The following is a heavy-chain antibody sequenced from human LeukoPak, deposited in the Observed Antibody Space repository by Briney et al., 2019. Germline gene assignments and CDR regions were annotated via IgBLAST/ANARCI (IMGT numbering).Heavy chain of an antibody. CDR1: GYTFTGYY. Sequence: SVKVSCKSSGYTFTGYYMHWVRQAPGQGLEWMGGIIPIFGTANYAQKFQGRVTITADESTSTAYMELSSLRSEDTAVYYCARDGPTVDWYFDLWGRGTLVTVSS. D-gene: IGHD4-11*01. V-gene: IGHV1-69*13. CDR3: ARDGPTVDWYFDL. CDR2: IIPIFGTA. J-gene: IGHJ2*01.